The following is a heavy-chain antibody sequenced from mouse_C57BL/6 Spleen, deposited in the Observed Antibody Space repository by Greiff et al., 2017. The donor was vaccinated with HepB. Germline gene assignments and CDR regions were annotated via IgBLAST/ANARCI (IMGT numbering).Heavy chain of an antibody. CDR2: ISSGGSYT. V-gene: IGHV5-6*02. D-gene: IGHD1-2*01. J-gene: IGHJ3*01. CDR3: ARRAIWVFAY. Sequence: DVKLVESGGDLVKPGGSLKLSCAASGFTFSSYGMSWVRQTPDKRLEWVATISSGGSYTYYPDSVKGRFTISRDNAKNTLYLQMSSLKSEDTAMYYCARRAIWVFAYWGQGTLVTVSA. CDR1: GFTFSSYG.